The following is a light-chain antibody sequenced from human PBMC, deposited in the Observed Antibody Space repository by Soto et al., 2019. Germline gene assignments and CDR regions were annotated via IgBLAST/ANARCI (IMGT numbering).Light chain of an antibody. CDR2: AAS. J-gene: IGKJ1*01. CDR1: QGIRND. Sequence: AIQMTQSPSSLSASVGDRVTITCRASQGIRNDLGWYQQKPGKAPRLLIFAASNLQSGVPSRFSGSGSGTDFTLTISRLQPEDFATYYCLQFYNFSWTFGQGTKVEIK. V-gene: IGKV1-6*01. CDR3: LQFYNFSWT.